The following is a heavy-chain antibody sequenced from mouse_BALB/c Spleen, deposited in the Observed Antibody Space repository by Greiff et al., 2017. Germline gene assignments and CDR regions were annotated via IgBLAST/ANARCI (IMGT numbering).Heavy chain of an antibody. Sequence: VHVKQSGAELVKPGASVKLSCTASGFNIKDTYMHWVKQGPEQGLEWIGRIDPANGNTKYDPKFQGKATITADTSSNTAYLQLSSLTSEDTAVYYCAREVYDGYSYWGQGTLVTVSA. J-gene: IGHJ3*01. D-gene: IGHD2-3*01. CDR3: AREVYDGYSY. CDR1: GFNIKDTY. V-gene: IGHV14-3*02. CDR2: IDPANGNT.